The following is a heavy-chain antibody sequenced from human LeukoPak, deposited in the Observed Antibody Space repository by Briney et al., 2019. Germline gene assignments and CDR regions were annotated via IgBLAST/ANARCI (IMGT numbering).Heavy chain of an antibody. CDR2: INHSGST. J-gene: IGHJ4*02. D-gene: IGHD3-22*01. V-gene: IGHV4-34*01. CDR3: ASPFHLYDSSGYYAQYFDY. Sequence: PSETLSLTCAVYGWTFSDYNWSWIRQPPGKGLEWIGEINHSGSTNYNPYLKSRVTISVDTSKNQFSLRLSSVTAADEAVYYCASPFHLYDSSGYYAQYFDYWGQGTLVTVSS. CDR1: GWTFSDYN.